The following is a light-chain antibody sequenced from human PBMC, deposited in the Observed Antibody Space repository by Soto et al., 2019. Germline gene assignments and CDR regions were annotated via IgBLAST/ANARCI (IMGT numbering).Light chain of an antibody. J-gene: IGKJ4*01. CDR1: QSVSSN. Sequence: EIVMTQSPATLSVSPGERATLSCRASQSVSSNLAWYQQKPGQAPRLLIYGASTRATGIPARFSGSGSGTEFTLPFSSLQSEDFAIYYCQQYNTWHPLTFGGGTKVEIK. CDR2: GAS. V-gene: IGKV3-15*01. CDR3: QQYNTWHPLT.